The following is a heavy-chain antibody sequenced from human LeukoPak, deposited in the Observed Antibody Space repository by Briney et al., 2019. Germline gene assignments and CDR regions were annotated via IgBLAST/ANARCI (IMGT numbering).Heavy chain of an antibody. Sequence: PGGSLRLSCAASGISFSSYGMHWVRQAPGKGLEWVTFIWYDASNKYYAESVKGRFTISRDNSRNTLFLQMNSLRAEDTAVYYCARVLHFWYFDYWGQGTLVTVSS. D-gene: IGHD3-16*01. CDR3: ARVLHFWYFDY. J-gene: IGHJ4*02. V-gene: IGHV3-33*01. CDR1: GISFSSYG. CDR2: IWYDASNK.